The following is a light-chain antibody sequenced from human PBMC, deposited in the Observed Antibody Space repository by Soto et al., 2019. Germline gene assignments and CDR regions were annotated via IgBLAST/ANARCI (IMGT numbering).Light chain of an antibody. CDR2: EVS. CDR1: SSDVGGYNY. CDR3: SSYTSTSTPYV. V-gene: IGLV2-14*01. Sequence: QSVLTQPASVSGSPGQSITISWTGTSSDVGGYNYISWYQQHPGKAPKLMIYEVSTRPSGVSNRFSGSKSGNTASLTISGLQAEDEADYYCSSYTSTSTPYVFGTGTKLTVL. J-gene: IGLJ1*01.